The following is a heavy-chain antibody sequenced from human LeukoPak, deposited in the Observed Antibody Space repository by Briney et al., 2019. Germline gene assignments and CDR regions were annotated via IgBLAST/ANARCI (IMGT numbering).Heavy chain of an antibody. D-gene: IGHD5-18*01. V-gene: IGHV3-30*02. CDR2: IRYDGSNK. CDR1: GFTFSSYG. Sequence: PGGSLRLSCAASGFTFSSYGMHWVRQAPGKGLEWVAFIRYDGSNKYYADSMKGRFTISRDNSKNTLYLQMNSLRAEDTAVYYCAKDHGGRYSYGNFDYWGQGTLVTVSS. J-gene: IGHJ4*02. CDR3: AKDHGGRYSYGNFDY.